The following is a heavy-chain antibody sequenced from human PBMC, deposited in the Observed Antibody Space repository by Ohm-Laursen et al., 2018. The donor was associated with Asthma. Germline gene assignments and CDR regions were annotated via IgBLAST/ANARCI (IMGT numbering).Heavy chain of an antibody. J-gene: IGHJ4*02. CDR1: GFIFSSYS. Sequence: SLRLSCTASGFIFSSYSMNWVRQAPGRGPEWLSSISSTSTTMFYADSVKGRFTISRDSAKSSLYLQMNNLRAEDTAVYYCARDRTNFDFWGQGTLVTVSS. CDR3: ARDRTNFDF. CDR2: ISSTSTTM. D-gene: IGHD1-14*01. V-gene: IGHV3-48*01.